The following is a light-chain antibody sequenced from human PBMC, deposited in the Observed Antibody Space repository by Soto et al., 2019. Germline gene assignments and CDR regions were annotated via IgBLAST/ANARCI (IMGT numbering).Light chain of an antibody. V-gene: IGKV4-1*01. Sequence: DIVMTQSPDSLAVSLGERTTINCRSSQSVLHRSKRKNYLAWYQQKAGQPPKLLISWASTRESGVPDRFSGSGSGTDFTLTISSLQAEDVATYYCQQYYSTPRTFGQGTKVEIK. J-gene: IGKJ1*01. CDR3: QQYYSTPRT. CDR2: WAS. CDR1: QSVLHRSKRKNY.